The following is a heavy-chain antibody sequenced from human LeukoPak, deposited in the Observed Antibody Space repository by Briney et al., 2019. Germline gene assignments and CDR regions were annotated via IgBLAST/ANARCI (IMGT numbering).Heavy chain of an antibody. J-gene: IGHJ4*02. CDR2: IKQEGSEK. CDR1: GFTSSSYW. CDR3: AREPYGDYFDY. D-gene: IGHD4-17*01. Sequence: PGGSLTLSCAASGFTSSSYWMSWVRQPPGKGLEWVANIKQEGSEKYHVDSVKGRFTISRDNAKNSLYLQMNSLRAEDTAVYYCAREPYGDYFDYWGQGTLVTVSS. V-gene: IGHV3-7*03.